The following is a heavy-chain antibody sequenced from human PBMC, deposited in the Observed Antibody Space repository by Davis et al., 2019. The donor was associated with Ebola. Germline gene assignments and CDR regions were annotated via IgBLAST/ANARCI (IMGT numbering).Heavy chain of an antibody. CDR1: GGSISSYY. CDR2: IYYSGST. J-gene: IGHJ6*02. Sequence: MPSETLSLTCTVSGGSISSYYWSWIRQPPGKGLEWIGYIYYSGSTNYNPSLKSRVTISVDTSKNQFSLKLSSVTAADTAVYYCARVLHSLYYYGMDVWGQGTTVTVS. CDR3: ARVLHSLYYYGMDV. D-gene: IGHD2/OR15-2a*01. V-gene: IGHV4-59*01.